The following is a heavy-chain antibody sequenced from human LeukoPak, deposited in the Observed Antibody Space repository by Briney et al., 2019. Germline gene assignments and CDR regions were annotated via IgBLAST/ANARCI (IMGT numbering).Heavy chain of an antibody. V-gene: IGHV3-33*01. D-gene: IGHD2-2*01. CDR3: VRSARDCSSPSRRLDP. J-gene: IGHJ5*02. Sequence: GGSLRLSCAASGFTFGTYGMHWVRQAPGKGLEWVAVIWYDGSNEYYADSVKGRFTISRDNSKNTLYLQMNSLRAEDTAVYYCVRSARDCSSPSRRLDPWGQGTLVTVSS. CDR1: GFTFGTYG. CDR2: IWYDGSNE.